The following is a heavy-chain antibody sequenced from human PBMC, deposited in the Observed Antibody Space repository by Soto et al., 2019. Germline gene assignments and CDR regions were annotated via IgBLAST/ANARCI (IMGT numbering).Heavy chain of an antibody. V-gene: IGHV4-31*03. D-gene: IGHD2-15*01. CDR2: IYYSGST. CDR1: GGSISSGGYY. Sequence: QVQLQESGPGLVKPSQTLSLTCTVSGGSISSGGYYWSWIRQHPGKGLEWIGYIYYSGSTYYNPSLKCRVTISVDTSKNQFSLKLSSVTAADTAVYYCARGRTYCSGGSCYNLFDYWGQGTLVTVSS. J-gene: IGHJ4*02. CDR3: ARGRTYCSGGSCYNLFDY.